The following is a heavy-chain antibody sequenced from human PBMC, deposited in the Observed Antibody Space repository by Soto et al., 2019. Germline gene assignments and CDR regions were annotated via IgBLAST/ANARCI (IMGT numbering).Heavy chain of an antibody. CDR1: GFNFSDHY. CDR3: ARGGGSIWGDALDI. D-gene: IGHD3-16*01. J-gene: IGHJ3*02. CDR2: ISRSGTNI. Sequence: QVQLVESGGGLVKPGGSLRLSCAASGFNFSDHYMTWIRQAPGEGLQWISYISRSGTNIFYADSLKGRFTVSRDNAKNSLYLQMKSLGAGDTAGYDCARGGGSIWGDALDIWGQGTMVTVSS. V-gene: IGHV3-11*01.